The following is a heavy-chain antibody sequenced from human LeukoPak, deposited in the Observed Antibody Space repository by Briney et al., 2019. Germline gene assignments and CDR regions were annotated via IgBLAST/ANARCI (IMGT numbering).Heavy chain of an antibody. CDR2: ISAYNGNT. V-gene: IGHV1-18*01. CDR3: ARRKYYDSSGYMAY. D-gene: IGHD3-22*01. J-gene: IGHJ4*02. Sequence: ASVKVSCKASGYTFTSYGISWVRQAPGQGLEWMRWISAYNGNTNYAQKLQGRVTMTTDTSTSTAYMELRSLRSDDTAVYYCARRKYYDSSGYMAYWGQGTLVTVSS. CDR1: GYTFTSYG.